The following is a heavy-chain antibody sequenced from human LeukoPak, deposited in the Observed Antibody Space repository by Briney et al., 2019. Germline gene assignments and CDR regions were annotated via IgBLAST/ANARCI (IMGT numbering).Heavy chain of an antibody. V-gene: IGHV5-51*01. Sequence: GESLKISCKGSGYSFTSYWIGWVRQMPGKGLEWTGIIYPSDSDTRYSPSFQGQVTISADKSISTAYLQWSSPKASDTAMYYCVRHRPRSAPDYWGQGTLVTVSS. CDR1: GYSFTSYW. J-gene: IGHJ4*02. CDR2: IYPSDSDT. CDR3: VRHRPRSAPDY.